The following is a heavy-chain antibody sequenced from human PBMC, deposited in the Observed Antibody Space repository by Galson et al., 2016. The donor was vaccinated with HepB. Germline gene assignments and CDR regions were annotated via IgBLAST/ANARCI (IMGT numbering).Heavy chain of an antibody. V-gene: IGHV3-21*01. Sequence: SLRLSCAASGFTFSSYNMNWVRQAPGKGLEWVSSITGSSANYIFYPDSVTGRFTISRDNAKNSLYLQMNSLRAEDTAVYYCARAIYCSSSNCQGYYFGYWGQGTLVTVSS. D-gene: IGHD2-2*01. CDR2: ITGSSANYI. CDR1: GFTFSSYN. CDR3: ARAIYCSSSNCQGYYFGY. J-gene: IGHJ4*02.